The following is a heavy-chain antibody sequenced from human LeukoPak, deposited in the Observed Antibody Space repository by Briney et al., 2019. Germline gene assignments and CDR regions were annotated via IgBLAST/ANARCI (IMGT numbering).Heavy chain of an antibody. CDR3: ARYESAAGPGFDY. CDR2: INSDGSST. CDR1: GFTFSSYW. J-gene: IGHJ4*02. V-gene: IGHV3-74*01. Sequence: QPGGSLRLSCAASGFTFSSYWMHWVRQAPGKGLVWVSRINSDGSSTSYADSVKGRFTISRDNAKNTLYLQMNSLRAEDAAVYYCARYESAAGPGFDYWGQGTLVTVSS. D-gene: IGHD6-13*01.